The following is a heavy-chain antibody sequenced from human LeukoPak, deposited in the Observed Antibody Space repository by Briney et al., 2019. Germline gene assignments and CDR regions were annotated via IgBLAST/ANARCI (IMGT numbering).Heavy chain of an antibody. CDR2: IYSGGTT. D-gene: IGHD7-27*01. CDR1: GFTASSNY. CDR3: ARHRGLKWGQFDY. Sequence: GGSLRLSCAASGFTASSNYMSWVRQAPGTGLEWVSLIYSGGTTYYAASVKGRFTISRDKSNNTLYLQMSSLRVEDTAVYYCARHRGLKWGQFDYWGQGALVTVSS. V-gene: IGHV3-53*01. J-gene: IGHJ4*02.